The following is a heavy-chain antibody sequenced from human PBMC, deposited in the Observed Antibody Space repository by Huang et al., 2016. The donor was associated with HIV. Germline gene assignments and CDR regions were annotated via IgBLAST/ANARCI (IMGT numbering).Heavy chain of an antibody. CDR1: GYSFSSYW. CDR2: SFPDDSYT. V-gene: IGHV5-51*01. Sequence: VQLVQSGAEVKKPGESLKISCKGSGYSFSSYWIAWVRQMPGKGLEWMGISFPDDSYTTYSPSFEGQVTISADKSIGTAYLQWSSLKASDTAMYYCARRFSSSSGYFDYWGQGSLVTVSS. CDR3: ARRFSSSSGYFDY. J-gene: IGHJ4*02. D-gene: IGHD6-6*01.